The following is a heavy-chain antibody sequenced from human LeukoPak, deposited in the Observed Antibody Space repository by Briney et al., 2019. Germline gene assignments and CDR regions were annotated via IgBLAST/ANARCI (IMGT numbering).Heavy chain of an antibody. CDR3: AKDQALFGELFYFDY. CDR2: IRADAVTT. J-gene: IGHJ4*02. CDR1: GFIFSHHG. D-gene: IGHD3-10*01. Sequence: GGTLRLSCATSGFIFSHHGMNWVRQAPGKGLEWVSGIRADAVTTYYADSVKGRFTISRDNSKNTLYLQMNSLRAEDTAVYYCAKDQALFGELFYFDYWGQGTLVTVSS. V-gene: IGHV3-23*01.